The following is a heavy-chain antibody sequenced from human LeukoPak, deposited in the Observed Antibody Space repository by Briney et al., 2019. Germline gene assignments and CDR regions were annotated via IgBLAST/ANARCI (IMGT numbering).Heavy chain of an antibody. J-gene: IGHJ4*02. V-gene: IGHV3-30*03. CDR1: GFTFSSYG. CDR3: AREYYDSSGYYPWRYFDY. D-gene: IGHD3-22*01. CDR2: ISYDGSNK. Sequence: GGSLRLSCAASGFTFSSYGMHWVRQAPGKGLEWVAVISYDGSNKYYADSVKGRFTISRDNAKNSLYLQMNSLRAEDTAVYYCAREYYDSSGYYPWRYFDYWGQGTLVTVSA.